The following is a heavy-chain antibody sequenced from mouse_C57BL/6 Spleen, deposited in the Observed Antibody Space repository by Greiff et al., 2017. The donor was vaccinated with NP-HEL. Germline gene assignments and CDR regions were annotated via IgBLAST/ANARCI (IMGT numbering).Heavy chain of an antibody. CDR3: ARGGNWFAY. D-gene: IGHD2-1*01. V-gene: IGHV5-4*01. CDR1: GFTFSSYA. J-gene: IGHJ3*01. Sequence: EVQLVESGGGLVKPGGSLKLSCAASGFTFSSYAMSWVRQTPEKRLEWVATISDGGSYTYYPDNVKGRFTISRDKAKNNLYLQMSHLKAEDTAMYYCARGGNWFAYWGQGTLVTVSA. CDR2: ISDGGSYT.